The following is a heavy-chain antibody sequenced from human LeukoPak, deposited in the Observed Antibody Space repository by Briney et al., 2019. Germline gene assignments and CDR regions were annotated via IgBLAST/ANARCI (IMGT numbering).Heavy chain of an antibody. CDR3: ARAPGYRSFLDY. V-gene: IGHV3-21*01. D-gene: IGHD6-13*01. CDR2: ISSSSTYI. Sequence: GGSLRLSCAASGFTFSSYSMNWVRQAPGKVLEWVSSISSSSTYIYYADSVKGRFTISRDNAKNSLYLQMNSLRAEDTAVYYCARAPGYRSFLDYWGQGTLVIVSS. CDR1: GFTFSSYS. J-gene: IGHJ4*02.